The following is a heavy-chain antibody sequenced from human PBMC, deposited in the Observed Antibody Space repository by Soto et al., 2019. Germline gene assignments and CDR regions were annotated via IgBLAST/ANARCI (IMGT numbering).Heavy chain of an antibody. CDR2: INPNSGGT. J-gene: IGHJ4*02. Sequence: ASVKVSCKASGYTFTGYYMHWVRQAPGQGLEWMGWINPNSGGTNYAQKFQGRVTMTRDTSISTAYMELSRLRSDDTAVYYCARDLGLLKSMFDYWGQGTLVTVSS. V-gene: IGHV1-2*02. CDR1: GYTFTGYY. CDR3: ARDLGLLKSMFDY. D-gene: IGHD2-8*01.